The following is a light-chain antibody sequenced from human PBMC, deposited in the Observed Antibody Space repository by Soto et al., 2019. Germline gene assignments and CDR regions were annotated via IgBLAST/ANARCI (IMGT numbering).Light chain of an antibody. CDR1: QSVSSSY. V-gene: IGKV3-20*01. CDR2: GAS. J-gene: IGKJ1*01. CDR3: HQYCSYPCT. Sequence: EMVLTQSPGTLSLSPGERATLSCSASQSVSSSYLAWYQQKPGQAPRLIIYGASSRATGIPDRFSGSWSGTDFTLTISRLEPEDFAVYYCHQYCSYPCTFGQGTKVEIK.